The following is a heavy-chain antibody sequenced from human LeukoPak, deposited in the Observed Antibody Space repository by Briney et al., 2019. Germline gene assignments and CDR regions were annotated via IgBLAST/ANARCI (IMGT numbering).Heavy chain of an antibody. CDR2: FDPEDGET. V-gene: IGHV1-24*01. J-gene: IGHJ6*03. Sequence: ASVKVSCKVSGYTLTELSMHWVRQAPGKGLEWMGGFDPEDGETIYAQKFQGRVTMTRDTSTSTVYMELSSLRSEDTAVYYCARDGLGRYYYYYMDVWGKGTTVTVSS. CDR3: ARDGLGRYYYYYMDV. CDR1: GYTLTELS.